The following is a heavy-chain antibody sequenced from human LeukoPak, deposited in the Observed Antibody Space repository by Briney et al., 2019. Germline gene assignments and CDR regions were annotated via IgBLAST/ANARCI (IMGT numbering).Heavy chain of an antibody. Sequence: PGRPLKISCKPSGNSFFSHGMGGGPQKPGEGLEWMPIIYPGDSDTKYSPSFEGQVTMSADKSISTAFLQWSSLEASDTAIYYCVLGRALWNRAYWFFEQWGQGTQVIASS. CDR3: VLGRALWNRAYWFFEQ. CDR2: IYPGDSDT. V-gene: IGHV5-51*01. J-gene: IGHJ4*02. D-gene: IGHD2-8*02. CDR1: GNSFFSHG.